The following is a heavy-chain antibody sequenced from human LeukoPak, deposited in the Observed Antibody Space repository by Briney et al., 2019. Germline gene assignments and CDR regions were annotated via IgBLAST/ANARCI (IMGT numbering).Heavy chain of an antibody. V-gene: IGHV3-23*01. CDR1: GFTFSSYA. CDR3: AKGNGYSYGRYYFDY. J-gene: IGHJ4*02. CDR2: ITASGGNT. Sequence: GGSLRLSCAASGFTFSSYAMGWVRQAPGQGLKWVSDITASGGNTYYADSVKGRFTISRDNSKNTLYLQVNSLRAEDTPVYYCAKGNGYSYGRYYFDYWGQGTLVTVSS. D-gene: IGHD5-18*01.